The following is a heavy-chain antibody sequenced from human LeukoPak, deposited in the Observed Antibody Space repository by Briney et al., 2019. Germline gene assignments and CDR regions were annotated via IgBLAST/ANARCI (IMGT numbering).Heavy chain of an antibody. CDR3: ARGLYLGHAFDI. V-gene: IGHV1-8*01. Sequence: ASVKVSCKASGYTFTSYNINWVRQATGQGLEWMGWMNPNSGNTGYAQKFQGRVTMTRNTSISTAYMEMSSLRSEDTAVYYCARGLYLGHAFDIWGQGTMVTVSS. D-gene: IGHD2-8*01. CDR1: GYTFTSYN. J-gene: IGHJ3*02. CDR2: MNPNSGNT.